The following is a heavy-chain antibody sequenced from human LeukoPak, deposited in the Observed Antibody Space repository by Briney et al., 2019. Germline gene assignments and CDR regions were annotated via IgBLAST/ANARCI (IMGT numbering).Heavy chain of an antibody. V-gene: IGHV4-39*02. Sequence: SETLSLTCTVSGGSISSSSYYWGWIRLPPGKGLEWIGSIYYSGSTYYNPSLKSRVTISVDTSKNQFSLKLSSVTAADTAVYYCARDRARGSRVGRNWYFDLWGRGTLVTVSS. CDR3: ARDRARGSRVGRNWYFDL. J-gene: IGHJ2*01. CDR2: IYYSGST. CDR1: GGSISSSSYY. D-gene: IGHD3-10*01.